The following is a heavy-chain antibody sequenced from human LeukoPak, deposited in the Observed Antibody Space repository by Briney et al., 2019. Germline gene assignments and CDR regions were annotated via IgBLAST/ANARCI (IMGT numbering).Heavy chain of an antibody. D-gene: IGHD5-18*01. CDR3: ARDWRGYSYGSIYYGMDV. CDR2: INHSGST. J-gene: IGHJ6*02. V-gene: IGHV4-34*01. CDR1: GGSFSGYY. Sequence: PSETLSLTCAVYGGSFSGYYWSWIRQPPGKGLEWIGEINHSGSTNYNPSLKSRVTISVDKSKNQFSLKLSSVTAADTAVYYCARDWRGYSYGSIYYGMDVWGQGTTVTVSS.